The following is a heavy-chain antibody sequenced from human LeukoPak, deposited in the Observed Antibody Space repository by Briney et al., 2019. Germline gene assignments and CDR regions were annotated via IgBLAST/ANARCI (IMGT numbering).Heavy chain of an antibody. CDR3: AAWTDRGYSY. D-gene: IGHD5-12*01. CDR2: INPDGDGM. J-gene: IGHJ4*02. CDR1: GFTFSRSW. V-gene: IGHV3-7*01. Sequence: GGSLRLSCTASGFTFSRSWMNWIRQAPGKGLEWVANINPDGDGMRYVDSVKGRFTMSRDNAQSSLHLQMNSLRVEDTAFYYCAAWTDRGYSYWGQGVLVTVSS.